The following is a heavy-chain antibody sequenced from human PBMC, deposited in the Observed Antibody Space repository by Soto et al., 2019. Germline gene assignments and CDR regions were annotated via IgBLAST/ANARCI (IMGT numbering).Heavy chain of an antibody. CDR1: GYTFTSYG. J-gene: IGHJ6*02. CDR2: ISAYNGNT. D-gene: IGHD3-10*01. CDR3: ARASGSYQNHYYGMDV. V-gene: IGHV1-18*01. Sequence: ASVKVSCKASGYTFTSYGISWVRQAPGQGLEWMGWISAYNGNTNYAQKLQGRVTMTTDTSTSTAYMELRSLRSDDTAVYYCARASGSYQNHYYGMDVWGQGTTVTVSS.